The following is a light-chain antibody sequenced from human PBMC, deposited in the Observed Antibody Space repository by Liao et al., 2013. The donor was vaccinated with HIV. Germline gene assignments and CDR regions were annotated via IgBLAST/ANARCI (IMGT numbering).Light chain of an antibody. J-gene: IGLJ1*01. V-gene: IGLV3-21*04. Sequence: SYALSQPPSLSVAPGQTATITCGGNNIGDKNVHWYQQKPGQAPVLVIYHDTDRPSGIPERFSGSNSGNTAALTISRVEAGDEADYYCQVWDSSSDHHVFGTGTKVTVL. CDR2: HDT. CDR1: NIGDKN. CDR3: QVWDSSSDHHV.